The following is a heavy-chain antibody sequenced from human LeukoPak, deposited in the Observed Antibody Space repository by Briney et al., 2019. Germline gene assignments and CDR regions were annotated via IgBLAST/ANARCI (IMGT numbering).Heavy chain of an antibody. V-gene: IGHV3-30*18. D-gene: IGHD6-13*01. CDR1: GFTFSSYG. Sequence: GGSLRLSCAASGFTFSSYGMHWVRQAPGKGLEWVAVISYDGSNKYYADSVKGRFTISRDNSKNTLYLQMNSPRAEDTAVYYCAKARPAIAAAGTGPYYYYGMDVWGQGTTVTVSS. CDR3: AKARPAIAAAGTGPYYYYGMDV. J-gene: IGHJ6*02. CDR2: ISYDGSNK.